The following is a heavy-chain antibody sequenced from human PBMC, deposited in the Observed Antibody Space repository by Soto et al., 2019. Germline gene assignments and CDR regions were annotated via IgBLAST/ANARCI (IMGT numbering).Heavy chain of an antibody. J-gene: IGHJ6*02. CDR1: GGSVRSGSYY. CDR3: ATGGRAYYYYYGMDV. Sequence: XGTLSLTCTVSGGSVRSGSYYWSWIRQPPGKGLEWIGYIYYSGSTNYNPSLKSRVTISVDTSKNQFSLKLSSVTAADTAVYYCATGGRAYYYYYGMDVWGQGTTVTVSS. CDR2: IYYSGST. D-gene: IGHD3-16*01. V-gene: IGHV4-61*01.